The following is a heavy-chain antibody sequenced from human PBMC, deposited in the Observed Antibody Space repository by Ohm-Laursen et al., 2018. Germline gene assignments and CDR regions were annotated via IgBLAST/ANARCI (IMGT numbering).Heavy chain of an antibody. CDR3: AKSRHYYDNSFDY. J-gene: IGHJ4*02. CDR1: GFTFSSYA. V-gene: IGHV3-23*01. CDR2: ISGSDGST. D-gene: IGHD3-22*01. Sequence: SLRLSCAASGFTFSSYAMSWVRQAPGKGLEWVSAISGSDGSTYYADSVKGRFTISRDNSKNTLYLQMNSLRAEDTAVYYCAKSRHYYDNSFDYWGQGILVTVSS.